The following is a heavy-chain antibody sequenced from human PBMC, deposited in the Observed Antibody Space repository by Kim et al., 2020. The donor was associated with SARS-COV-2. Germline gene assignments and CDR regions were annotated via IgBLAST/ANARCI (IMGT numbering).Heavy chain of an antibody. CDR2: IYYSGST. CDR1: GGSVSSVSYC. CDR3: ARLGRVGTVKTYYDHALDV. J-gene: IGHJ6*02. Sequence: SETLSLTCTVSGGSVSSVSYCWIWIRQPPGKGLEWIGFIYYSGSTNYNPSLTIRVSILLDTSKNQFSLKLTSVTAADTAVYYCARLGRVGTVKTYYDHALDVWGQGTTVTVSS. V-gene: IGHV4-61*01. D-gene: IGHD5-12*01.